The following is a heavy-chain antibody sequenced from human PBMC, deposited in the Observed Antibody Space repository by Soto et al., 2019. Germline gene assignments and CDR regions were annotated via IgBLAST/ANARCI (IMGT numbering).Heavy chain of an antibody. CDR3: ARERNWIYIYSYGMDV. CDR2: MNPNNGNT. V-gene: IGHV1-8*01. J-gene: IGHJ6*02. D-gene: IGHD1-7*01. CDR1: GYTLTSYD. Sequence: GCSVQVSCKASGYTLTSYDINWVRQAPGQGLEWMGRMNPNNGNTAYAQKFQGRVIMTRNTSTGTAYMELSSLRSEDTAVYYCARERNWIYIYSYGMDVWGQGTTGTVAS.